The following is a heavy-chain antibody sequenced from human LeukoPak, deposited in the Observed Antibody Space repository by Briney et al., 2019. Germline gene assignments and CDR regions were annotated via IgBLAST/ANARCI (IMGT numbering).Heavy chain of an antibody. V-gene: IGHV1-69*05. J-gene: IGHJ4*02. CDR3: ARGGGDDFWSGYYRDYFDY. Sequence: SVTVSCKASGGTFSSYAISWVRQAPGQGLEWMGGIIPIFGTANYAQKFQGRVTITTDESTSTAYMELSSLRSEDTAVYYCARGGGDDFWSGYYRDYFDYWGQGTLVTVSS. D-gene: IGHD3-3*01. CDR1: GGTFSSYA. CDR2: IIPIFGTA.